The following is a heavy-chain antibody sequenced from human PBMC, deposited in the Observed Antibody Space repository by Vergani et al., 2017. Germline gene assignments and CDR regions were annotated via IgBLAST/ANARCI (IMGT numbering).Heavy chain of an antibody. J-gene: IGHJ5*02. Sequence: QVQLVESGGGVVQPGRSLRLSCAASGFTFNHYGMHWVRQAPGKGLEWVAVTWYDGNNKQYADSVKGRFTISRDNSKSTMYLQMNSLRDEDTGVYYCARDFRLLINQFDPWGQGTLVTVSS. V-gene: IGHV3-33*01. CDR2: TWYDGNNK. CDR1: GFTFNHYG. D-gene: IGHD5-12*01. CDR3: ARDFRLLINQFDP.